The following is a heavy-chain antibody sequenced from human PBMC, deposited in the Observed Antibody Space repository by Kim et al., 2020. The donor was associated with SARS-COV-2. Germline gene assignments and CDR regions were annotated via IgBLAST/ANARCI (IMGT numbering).Heavy chain of an antibody. V-gene: IGHV4-4*02. CDR1: GGSISSSNW. Sequence: SETLSLTCAVSGGSISSSNWWSWVRQPPGKGLEWIGEIYHSGSTNYNPSLKSRVTISVDKSKNQFSLKLSSVTAADTAVYYCARDRSGTHPPPRITMVFDPWGQGTLVTVSS. D-gene: IGHD3-10*01. J-gene: IGHJ5*02. CDR3: ARDRSGTHPPPRITMVFDP. CDR2: IYHSGST.